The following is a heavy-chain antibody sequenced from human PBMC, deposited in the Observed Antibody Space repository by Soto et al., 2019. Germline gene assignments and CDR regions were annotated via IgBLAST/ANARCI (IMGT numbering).Heavy chain of an antibody. CDR1: GGTFSRHS. CDR3: ARGWGYESSDYYYAY. CDR2: IIPMFGTA. J-gene: IGHJ4*01. D-gene: IGHD3-22*01. Sequence: QVQLVQSGAEVRKPGSSVKVSCKASGGTFSRHSISWVRQAPGQGLEWMGGIIPMFGTANYAQKFQGRVTITADESTSTAYMELSGLRSEDTAIYYCARGWGYESSDYYYAYWGHGTLVIVSS. V-gene: IGHV1-69*01.